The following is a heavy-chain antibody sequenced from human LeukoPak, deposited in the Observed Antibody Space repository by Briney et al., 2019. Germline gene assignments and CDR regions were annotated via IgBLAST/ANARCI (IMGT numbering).Heavy chain of an antibody. CDR2: INEDASNK. CDR1: GFTFSSYC. D-gene: IGHD3-9*01. Sequence: GESLTLSCTASGFTFSSYCMTWLRQPPGKGLEWVANINEDASNKYYVDSVKGRFTISRDNADNSQYLQMNNLRAEDTAVYYCARDNPPNYNILTGYYDALDIWGQGTMVTVS. J-gene: IGHJ3*02. CDR3: ARDNPPNYNILTGYYDALDI. V-gene: IGHV3-7*01.